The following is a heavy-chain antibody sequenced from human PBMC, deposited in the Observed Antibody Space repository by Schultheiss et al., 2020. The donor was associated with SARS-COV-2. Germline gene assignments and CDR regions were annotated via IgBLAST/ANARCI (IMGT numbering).Heavy chain of an antibody. D-gene: IGHD3-22*01. J-gene: IGHJ4*02. CDR2: INHSGST. CDR3: ARGRRYYDSSGYYPTRYYFDY. CDR1: GGSFSGYY. Sequence: SETLSLTCAVYGGSFSGYYWSWIRQPPGKGLEWIGEINHSGSTNYNPSLKSRVTISVDTSKNQFSLKLSSVTAADTAVYYCARGRRYYDSSGYYPTRYYFDYWDQGTLVTVSS. V-gene: IGHV4-34*01.